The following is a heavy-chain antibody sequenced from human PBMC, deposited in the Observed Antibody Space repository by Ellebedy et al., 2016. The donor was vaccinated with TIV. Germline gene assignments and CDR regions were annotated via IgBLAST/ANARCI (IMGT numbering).Heavy chain of an antibody. CDR3: AREWSSFDY. Sequence: GSLRLSXGVYGASLSGSYWTWIRQPPGKGLEWIGEIKYSGSTNYNPSLKSRVTISVDTSKNQFSLKLSSVTAADTAVYYCAREWSSFDYWGQGTLVTVSS. J-gene: IGHJ4*02. CDR2: IKYSGST. V-gene: IGHV4-34*01. CDR1: GASLSGSY. D-gene: IGHD2-15*01.